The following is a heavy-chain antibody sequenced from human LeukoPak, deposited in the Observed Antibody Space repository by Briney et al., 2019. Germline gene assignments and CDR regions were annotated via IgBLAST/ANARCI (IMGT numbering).Heavy chain of an antibody. D-gene: IGHD3-3*01. CDR2: IYTSGST. Sequence: SETLSLTCTVSGGSISSYYWSWIRQPAGKGLEWIGRIYTSGSTNYNPSLKSRVTISVDTSKNQFSLKLSSVTAADTAVYYCARRRYDFWSGYPWGQGTLVTVSS. CDR3: ARRRYDFWSGYP. CDR1: GGSISSYY. V-gene: IGHV4-4*07. J-gene: IGHJ5*02.